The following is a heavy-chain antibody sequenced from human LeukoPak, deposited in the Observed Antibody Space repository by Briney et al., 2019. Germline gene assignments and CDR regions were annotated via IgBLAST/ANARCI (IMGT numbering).Heavy chain of an antibody. CDR1: GFSVSSNY. J-gene: IGHJ4*02. D-gene: IGHD6-19*01. V-gene: IGHV3-66*01. CDR2: IYIGGTT. CDR3: AGDRSGWYYFDY. Sequence: GGSLRLSCAASGFSVSSNYMSWVRQAPGKGLEWVSFIYIGGTTYYADSVKGRFTISRGNSKNTLYLQMDSLRAEDTAVYYCAGDRSGWYYFDYWGQGTLVTVSS.